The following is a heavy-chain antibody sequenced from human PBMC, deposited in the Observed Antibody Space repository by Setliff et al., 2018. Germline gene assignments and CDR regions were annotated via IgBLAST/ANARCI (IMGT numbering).Heavy chain of an antibody. Sequence: SETLSLTCTVSGGSISSYYGSWIRQPAGKGLEWIGHIYIGGSANYNPSLKSRVTMSIDTSKNQFSLKLNSVTAADMAVYYCSREQWLDPPGYYYMDVWAKGTTVTVSS. CDR1: GGSISSYY. CDR2: IYIGGSA. CDR3: SREQWLDPPGYYYMDV. J-gene: IGHJ6*03. V-gene: IGHV4-4*07. D-gene: IGHD6-19*01.